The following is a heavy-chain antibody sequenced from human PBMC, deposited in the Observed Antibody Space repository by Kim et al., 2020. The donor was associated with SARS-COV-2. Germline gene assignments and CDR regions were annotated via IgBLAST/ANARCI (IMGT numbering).Heavy chain of an antibody. D-gene: IGHD3-22*01. Sequence: GGSLRLSCAASGFTFSSYGMHWVRQAPGKGLEWVAVISYDGSNKNYADSVKGRFTISRDNSKNTLYLQMNSLRAEDTAVYYCARDRGSHSRGLTYYYYGMDVWGQGATVTVSS. CDR3: ARDRGSHSRGLTYYYYGMDV. CDR1: GFTFSSYG. CDR2: ISYDGSNK. V-gene: IGHV3-30*04. J-gene: IGHJ6*02.